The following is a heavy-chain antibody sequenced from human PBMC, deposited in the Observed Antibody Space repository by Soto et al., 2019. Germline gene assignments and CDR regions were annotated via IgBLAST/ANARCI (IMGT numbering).Heavy chain of an antibody. J-gene: IGHJ4*02. CDR1: GGSISSCGYY. V-gene: IGHV4-31*03. CDR2: IYFSGST. D-gene: IGHD3-22*01. CDR3: AITSDSSGYYADY. Sequence: SETLSLTCTVSGGSISSCGYYWSWIRQHPGKGLEWIGYIYFSGSTYYNPSLKSRGTISVDTSKNQFSLKLSSVTAADTAVYYCAITSDSSGYYADYWGQGTLVTVS.